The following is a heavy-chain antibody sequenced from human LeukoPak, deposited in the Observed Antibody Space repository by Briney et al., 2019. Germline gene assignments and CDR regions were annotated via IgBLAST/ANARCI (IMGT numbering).Heavy chain of an antibody. CDR3: ASPGLICGGDCYSGSFDY. Sequence: PGGSLRLSCAASGFTFSSYAMSWVRQAPGKGLEWVSTISGSGGSTYYADSVKGRFTISRDNSKNTLYLQMNSLRAEDTAVYYCASPGLICGGDCYSGSFDYWGQGTLVTVSS. V-gene: IGHV3-23*01. D-gene: IGHD2-21*01. J-gene: IGHJ4*02. CDR2: ISGSGGST. CDR1: GFTFSSYA.